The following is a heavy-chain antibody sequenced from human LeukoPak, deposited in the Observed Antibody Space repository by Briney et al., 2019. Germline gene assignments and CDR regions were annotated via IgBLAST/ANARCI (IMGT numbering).Heavy chain of an antibody. V-gene: IGHV4-39*07. CDR2: IYYSGST. Sequence: PSETLSLTCTVSGGSISSSSYYWGWIRQPPGKGLEWIGSIYYSGSTYYNPSLKSRVTISVDTSKNQFSLKLSSVTAADTAVYYCARDYGDDYFDYWGQGTLVTVSS. J-gene: IGHJ4*02. D-gene: IGHD4-17*01. CDR3: ARDYGDDYFDY. CDR1: GGSISSSSYY.